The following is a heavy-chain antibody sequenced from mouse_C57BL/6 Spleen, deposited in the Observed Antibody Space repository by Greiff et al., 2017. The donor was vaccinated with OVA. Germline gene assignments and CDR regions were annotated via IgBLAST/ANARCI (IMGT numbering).Heavy chain of an antibody. CDR3: ARHYGSSYWYFDV. Sequence: EVKVVESVAELVRPGASVKLSCTASGFNIKNTYMHWVKQRPEQGLEWIGRIDPANGNTKYAPKFQGKATITADTSSNTAYLQLSSLTSEDTAIYYCARHYGSSYWYFDVWGTGTTVTVSS. CDR1: GFNIKNTY. CDR2: IDPANGNT. J-gene: IGHJ1*03. D-gene: IGHD1-1*01. V-gene: IGHV14-3*01.